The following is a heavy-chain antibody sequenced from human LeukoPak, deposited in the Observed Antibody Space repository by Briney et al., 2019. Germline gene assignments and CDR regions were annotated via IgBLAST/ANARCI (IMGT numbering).Heavy chain of an antibody. D-gene: IGHD6-13*01. CDR1: GFTFSSYA. Sequence: GGSLRLSCAASGFTFSSYAMSWVRQAPGKGLEWVSAISGSGGSTYYADSVKGRFTISRDNSKNTLYLQMNSLRAEDPAVYYCANRNAPGIAGYWGQGTLVTVSS. CDR3: ANRNAPGIAGY. V-gene: IGHV3-23*01. CDR2: ISGSGGST. J-gene: IGHJ4*02.